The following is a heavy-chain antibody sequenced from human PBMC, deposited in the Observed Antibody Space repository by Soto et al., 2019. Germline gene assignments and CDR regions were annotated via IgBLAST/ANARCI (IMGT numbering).Heavy chain of an antibody. CDR1: GGSFSGYY. V-gene: IGHV4-34*01. CDR2: INHSGST. CDR3: ARGETYYYYGMDV. J-gene: IGHJ6*02. Sequence: SETLSLTCAGYGGSFSGYYWSWIRQPPGKGLEWIGEINHSGSTNYNPSLKSRVTISVDTSKNQFSLKLSSVTAADTAVYYCARGETYYYYGMDVWGQGTTVTVSS.